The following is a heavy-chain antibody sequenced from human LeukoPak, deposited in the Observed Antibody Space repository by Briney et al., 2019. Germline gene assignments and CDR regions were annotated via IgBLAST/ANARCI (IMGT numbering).Heavy chain of an antibody. CDR2: IGGSGGST. J-gene: IGHJ3*02. CDR3: TVITPAAITDAFDI. D-gene: IGHD2-2*02. CDR1: GFTFSNFA. Sequence: PGGSLRLSCAASGFTFSNFAMSWVRQAPGKGLVWVSTIGGSGGSTYYADSVKGRFTISRDNSKNTLYLQMNSLRAEDTAVYYCTVITPAAITDAFDIWGQGTMVTVSS. V-gene: IGHV3-23*01.